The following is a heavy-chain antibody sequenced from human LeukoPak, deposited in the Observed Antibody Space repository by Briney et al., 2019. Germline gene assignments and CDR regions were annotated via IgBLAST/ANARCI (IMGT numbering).Heavy chain of an antibody. CDR2: INWNGGGT. D-gene: IGHD1-26*01. V-gene: IGHV3-9*01. CDR3: AKHMRATNTYSFFGLDV. J-gene: IGHJ6*02. Sequence: GGSLRLSCAATGFTFKDYGMHWVRQPPGKGLEWVSSINWNGGGTDYADSVKGRFTISRDNAKNSLYLQLSSLRPEGTALYYCAKHMRATNTYSFFGLDVWGQGTTVTVSS. CDR1: GFTFKDYG.